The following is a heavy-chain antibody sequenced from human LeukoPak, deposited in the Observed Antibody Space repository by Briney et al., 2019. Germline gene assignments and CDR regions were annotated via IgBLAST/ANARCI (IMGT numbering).Heavy chain of an antibody. Sequence: SETLSLTCTVSGGSISSYYWSWIRQPPGKGLEWIGYIYYSGSTNYNPSLKSRVTISVDTSKNQFSLKLSSVTAADTAVYYCARMDTHGSRYYYYGMDVWGQGTTVAVSS. CDR1: GGSISSYY. CDR2: IYYSGST. CDR3: ARMDTHGSRYYYYGMDV. V-gene: IGHV4-59*01. D-gene: IGHD5-18*01. J-gene: IGHJ6*02.